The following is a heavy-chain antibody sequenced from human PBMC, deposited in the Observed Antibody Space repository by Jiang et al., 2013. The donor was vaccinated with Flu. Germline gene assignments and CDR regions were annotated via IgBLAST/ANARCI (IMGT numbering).Heavy chain of an antibody. CDR2: ISGSGGST. D-gene: IGHD3-16*02. CDR3: AKDRGSIRLGELSFNY. J-gene: IGHJ4*02. Sequence: QLVESGGGLVQPGGSLRLSCAASGFTFSSYAMSWVRQAPGKGLEWVSAISGSGGSTYYADSVKGRFTISRDNSKNTLYLQMNSLRAEDTAVYYCAKDRGSIRLGELSFNYWGQGTLVTVSS. V-gene: IGHV3-23*04. CDR1: GFTFSSYA.